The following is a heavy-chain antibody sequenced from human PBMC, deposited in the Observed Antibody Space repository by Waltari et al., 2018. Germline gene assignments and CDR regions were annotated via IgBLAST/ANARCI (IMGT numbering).Heavy chain of an antibody. CDR1: GFTFSSYW. CDR3: ARDIGGYALDY. J-gene: IGHJ4*02. Sequence: ELQLEESGGGPVQPGGSLRLSCAASGFTFSSYWMHWVRQVPGKGLRWVARIRREGRSTTYADSVKGRFTISRDNAKDTLYLQMNSLRAEDTALYYCARDIGGYALDYWGQGTLVTVSS. D-gene: IGHD5-18*01. V-gene: IGHV3-74*01. CDR2: IRREGRST.